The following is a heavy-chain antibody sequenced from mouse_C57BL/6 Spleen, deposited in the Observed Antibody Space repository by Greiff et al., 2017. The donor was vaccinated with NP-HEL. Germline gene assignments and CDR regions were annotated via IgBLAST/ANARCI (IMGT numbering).Heavy chain of an antibody. Sequence: DVKLVESGPELVKPGASVKMSCKASGYTFTDYNMHWVKQSHGKSLEWIGYINPNNGGTSYNQKFKGKATLTVNKSSSTAYMELRSLTSEDSAVYYCARWVTTVVATRSYAMDYWGQGTSVTVSS. D-gene: IGHD1-1*01. J-gene: IGHJ4*01. CDR3: ARWVTTVVATRSYAMDY. V-gene: IGHV1-22*01. CDR2: INPNNGGT. CDR1: GYTFTDYN.